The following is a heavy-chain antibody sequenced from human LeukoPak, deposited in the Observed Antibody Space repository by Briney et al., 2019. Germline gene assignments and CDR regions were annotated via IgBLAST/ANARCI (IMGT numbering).Heavy chain of an antibody. V-gene: IGHV1-8*03. Sequence: ASVKVSCKASGYSFTNYDINWVRQATGQGLEWMGWMNPKSGDTGYSQKFQGRVFITRDTSINTAYMELSSLGSDDTAVYYCTRQGILAYCGGDCYPYNWFDPWGQGTLVTVSS. D-gene: IGHD2-21*02. J-gene: IGHJ5*02. CDR3: TRQGILAYCGGDCYPYNWFDP. CDR2: MNPKSGDT. CDR1: GYSFTNYD.